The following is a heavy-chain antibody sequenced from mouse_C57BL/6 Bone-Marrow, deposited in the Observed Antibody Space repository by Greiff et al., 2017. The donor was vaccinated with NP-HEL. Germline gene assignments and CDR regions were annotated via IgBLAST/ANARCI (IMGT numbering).Heavy chain of an antibody. CDR3: ARHSGPYYAMDY. CDR2: ISSGGSYT. CDR1: GFTFSSYG. Sequence: EVKLVESGGDLVKPGGSLQLSCAASGFTFSSYGMSWVRQTPDKRLEWVATISSGGSYTYYPDSVKGRFTISRDNAKNTLYLQMSSLKSEDTAMYYCARHSGPYYAMDYWGQGTSVTVSS. J-gene: IGHJ4*01. V-gene: IGHV5-6*01.